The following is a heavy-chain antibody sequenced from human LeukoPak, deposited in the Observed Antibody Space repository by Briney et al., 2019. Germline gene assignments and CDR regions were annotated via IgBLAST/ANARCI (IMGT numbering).Heavy chain of an antibody. D-gene: IGHD5-18*01. J-gene: IGHJ4*02. Sequence: GGSLRLSCVASGFTFSTYEMNWVRQAPGKGLEWVAVIRYDGNNKNYGDSVKGRFTISRDNSKNTLYLQMNSLRAEDTAVYYCARALSAMVADNWGQGTLVTVSS. CDR2: IRYDGNNK. CDR3: ARALSAMVADN. V-gene: IGHV3-33*08. CDR1: GFTFSTYE.